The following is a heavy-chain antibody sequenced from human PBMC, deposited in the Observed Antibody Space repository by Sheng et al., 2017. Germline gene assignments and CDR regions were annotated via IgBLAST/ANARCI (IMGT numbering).Heavy chain of an antibody. D-gene: IGHD3-16*01. J-gene: IGHJ6*02. Sequence: EVQLVESGGGLVQPGGSLRLSCAASGFTFSSYAMSWVRQAPGKGLEWVSAISGSGGSTYYADSVKGRFTISRDNSKNTLYLQMNSLRAEDTAVYYCAKSSKGEDYVWGRTDYYYGMDVWGQGTTVTVSS. V-gene: IGHV3-23*04. CDR2: ISGSGGST. CDR1: GFTFSSYA. CDR3: AKSSKGEDYVWGRTDYYYGMDV.